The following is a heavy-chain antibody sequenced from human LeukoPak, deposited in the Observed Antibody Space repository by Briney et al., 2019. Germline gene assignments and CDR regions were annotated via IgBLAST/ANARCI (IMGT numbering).Heavy chain of an antibody. CDR2: IWYDGSNK. J-gene: IGHJ3*02. D-gene: IGHD3-22*01. V-gene: IGHV3-33*01. CDR3: ARDPPMYYYDEPGSRDAFDI. Sequence: PGGSLRLSCAASGFTFSRYGMHWVRQAPGKGLEWVAFIWYDGSNKYYAESVKGRFTISRDNSKNTLHLQMNSLRAEDTAVYYCARDPPMYYYDEPGSRDAFDIWGQGTMVTVSS. CDR1: GFTFSRYG.